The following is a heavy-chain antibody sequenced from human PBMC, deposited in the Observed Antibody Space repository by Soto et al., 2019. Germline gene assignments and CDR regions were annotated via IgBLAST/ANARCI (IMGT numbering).Heavy chain of an antibody. CDR2: INPNSGGT. J-gene: IGHJ6*02. CDR3: ARLVWFGEGDYYYYYGMDV. CDR1: GYTFTGYY. D-gene: IGHD3-10*01. Sequence: ASVKVSCKASGYTFTGYYMHWVRQAPGQGLEWMGWINPNSGGTNYAQKFQGRVTMTRDTSIRTAYMELSRLRSDDTAVYYCARLVWFGEGDYYYYYGMDVWGQGTTVTVSS. V-gene: IGHV1-2*02.